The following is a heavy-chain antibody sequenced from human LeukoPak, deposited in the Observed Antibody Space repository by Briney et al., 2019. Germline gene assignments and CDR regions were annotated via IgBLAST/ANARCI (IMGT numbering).Heavy chain of an antibody. V-gene: IGHV1-46*01. CDR3: ARPLLTDCSSTSCYGALDY. D-gene: IGHD2-2*01. CDR1: GYTFTSYY. J-gene: IGHJ4*02. CDR2: INPSGGST. Sequence: GASVKVSCKASGYTFTSYYMHWVRQAPGQGLEWMGIINPSGGSTSYAQKFQGRVTITADESTSTACMELSSLRSEDTAVYYCARPLLTDCSSTSCYGALDYWGQGTLVTVSS.